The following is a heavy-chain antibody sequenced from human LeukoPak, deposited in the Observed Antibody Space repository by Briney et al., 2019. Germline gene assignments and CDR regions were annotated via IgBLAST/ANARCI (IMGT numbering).Heavy chain of an antibody. J-gene: IGHJ4*02. CDR2: MYYSETT. D-gene: IGHD3-10*01. V-gene: IGHV4-39*07. Sequence: SETLSLTCTVSGGSISSSSYYWGWIRQPPGKGLEWMGSMYYSETTYYNPSLKSRVTISVDTSKNQFSLKLSSVTAADTAVYYCARPSLRYYGSGSVYFDYWGQGTLVTVSS. CDR1: GGSISSSSYY. CDR3: ARPSLRYYGSGSVYFDY.